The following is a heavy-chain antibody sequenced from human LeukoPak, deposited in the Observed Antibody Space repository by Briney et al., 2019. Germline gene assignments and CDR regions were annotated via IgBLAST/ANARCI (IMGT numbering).Heavy chain of an antibody. V-gene: IGHV3-48*03. CDR1: GFTFSSYE. CDR3: ARDYRRFDH. CDR2: ISSSGRTT. J-gene: IGHJ4*02. Sequence: GGSLRLSCVISGFTFSSYEMNWVRQAPGKGLEWISYISSSGRTTYYADSVKGRITISRDNAKNSLFLQMNSLRDEDTAVYYCARDYRRFDHWGQGTLVTVSS.